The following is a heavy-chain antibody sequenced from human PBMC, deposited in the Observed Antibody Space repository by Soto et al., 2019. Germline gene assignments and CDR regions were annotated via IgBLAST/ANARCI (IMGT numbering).Heavy chain of an antibody. J-gene: IGHJ4*02. Sequence: EVQLVESGGGLVQPGRSLRLSCTASGFTFDAYALHWVLQAPGKGLEWVSGITWNSDRVDYADSVKGRFTVSRDNARNSLYLQMNSLRPEDTASYFCAKGLSIAAIDYWGQGTLVTVSS. CDR3: AKGLSIAAIDY. V-gene: IGHV3-9*01. CDR1: GFTFDAYA. D-gene: IGHD6-13*01. CDR2: ITWNSDRV.